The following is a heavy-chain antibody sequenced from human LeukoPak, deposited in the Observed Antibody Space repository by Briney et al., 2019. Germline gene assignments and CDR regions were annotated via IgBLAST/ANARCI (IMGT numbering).Heavy chain of an antibody. CDR1: GYTFTGYY. J-gene: IGHJ4*02. CDR3: ARVIPNGDPFDF. CDR2: MSPKSGST. D-gene: IGHD4-17*01. V-gene: IGHV1-8*02. Sequence: ASVKVSCKASGYTFTGYYMHWVRQAPGQGLEWMGWMSPKSGSTGYAQKFQGRVSMTRDTSINTAYMELSSLRPEDTVVYYCARVIPNGDPFDFWGQGTLVTVPS.